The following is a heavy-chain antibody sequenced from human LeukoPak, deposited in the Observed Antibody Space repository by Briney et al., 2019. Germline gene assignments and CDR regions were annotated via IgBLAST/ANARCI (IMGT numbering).Heavy chain of an antibody. D-gene: IGHD1-26*01. CDR3: ARHLRGATIYYEY. Sequence: PSEPLSLTCTVSGGSISSSSYYWAWIRQSPGRGLQWIASISYSVTTYYNPSLKSRVTISIDTSKNQFSLKLSSVTAADTAVYYCARHLRGATIYYEYWGQGTLVTVSS. CDR2: ISYSVTT. CDR1: GGSISSSSYY. J-gene: IGHJ4*01. V-gene: IGHV4-39*01.